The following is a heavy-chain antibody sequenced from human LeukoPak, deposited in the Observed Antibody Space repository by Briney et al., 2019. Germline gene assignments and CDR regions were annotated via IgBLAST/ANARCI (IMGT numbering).Heavy chain of an antibody. J-gene: IGHJ4*02. CDR1: GDSISSRSYY. CDR3: ARGRNYDFWSGYPYYFDS. Sequence: SETLSLTCTVSGDSISSRSYYWGWIRQPPGKGLEWIGEINHSGSINYNPSLKSRVNISVDTSKNQFSLKLSSVTAAGTAVYYCARGRNYDFWSGYPYYFDSWGQGTLVTVSS. V-gene: IGHV4-39*07. CDR2: INHSGSI. D-gene: IGHD3-3*01.